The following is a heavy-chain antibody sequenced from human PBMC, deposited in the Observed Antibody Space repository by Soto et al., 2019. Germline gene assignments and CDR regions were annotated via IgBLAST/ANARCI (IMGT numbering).Heavy chain of an antibody. J-gene: IGHJ4*02. CDR1: GYTFTDYA. D-gene: IGHD6-19*01. V-gene: IGHV1-3*05. Sequence: QVQLVQSGAEEKKPGASVKVSCKASGYTFTDYAMHWVRQAPGQRLEWMGWINAGNGNTKYSQKFQGRVTITRDTSASTAYMELSGLRSEGTAVYSGASAVSVAADFDYWGQGTLVTVSS. CDR3: ASAVSVAADFDY. CDR2: INAGNGNT.